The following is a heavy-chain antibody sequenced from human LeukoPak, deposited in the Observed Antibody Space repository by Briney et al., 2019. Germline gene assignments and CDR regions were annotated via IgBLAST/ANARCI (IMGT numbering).Heavy chain of an antibody. CDR1: GYTFTSYA. CDR2: IIPIFGTA. D-gene: IGHD3-3*01. J-gene: IGHJ4*02. Sequence: ASVKVSCKASGYTFTSYAISWVRQAPGQGLEWMGGIIPIFGTANYAQKFQGRVTITADESTSTAYMELSSLRSEDTAVYYCARDLRATYYDFWSGYHLGYWGQGTLVTVSS. V-gene: IGHV1-69*13. CDR3: ARDLRATYYDFWSGYHLGY.